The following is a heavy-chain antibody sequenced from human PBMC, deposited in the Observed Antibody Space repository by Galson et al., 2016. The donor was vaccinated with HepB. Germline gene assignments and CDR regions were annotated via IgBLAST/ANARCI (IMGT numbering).Heavy chain of an antibody. CDR2: INQDGSEK. D-gene: IGHD4-17*01. J-gene: IGHJ3*02. CDR1: GFTFNFYL. V-gene: IGHV3-7*01. Sequence: SLRLSCAASGFTFNFYLMSWVRQAPGKGLEWVANINQDGSEKSYMDSVKGRFTISRDNAKNSVYLQMNSLRAEDTAVYYYAKNFGDYGGDTFDMWGQGTMVTVSS. CDR3: AKNFGDYGGDTFDM.